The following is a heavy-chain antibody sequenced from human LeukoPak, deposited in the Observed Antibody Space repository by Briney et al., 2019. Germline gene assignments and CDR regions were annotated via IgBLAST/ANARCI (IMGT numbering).Heavy chain of an antibody. D-gene: IGHD1-26*01. Sequence: ASVKVSCKASGHTFPRHGVTWVRQAPGQGLQWMGWISPYTGNTKYAQKLQGRVTMTTDTSTSTAYMELRSLRSDDTAVYYCARIGVGATTPDYWGQGTLVTVSS. V-gene: IGHV1-18*01. J-gene: IGHJ4*02. CDR3: ARIGVGATTPDY. CDR2: ISPYTGNT. CDR1: GHTFPRHG.